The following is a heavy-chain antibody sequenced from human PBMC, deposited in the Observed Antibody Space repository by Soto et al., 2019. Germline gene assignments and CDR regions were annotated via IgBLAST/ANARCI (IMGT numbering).Heavy chain of an antibody. J-gene: IGHJ3*02. V-gene: IGHV4-39*01. CDR1: GGSISSSSYY. CDR3: AGEWELPPDAFDI. D-gene: IGHD1-26*01. Sequence: QLQLQESGPGLVKPSETLSLTCTVSGGSISSSSYYWGWIRQPPGKGLEWIGSIYYSGSTYYNPSLKSRVTISVDTSKNQFSLKLSSVTAADTAVYYCAGEWELPPDAFDIWGQGTMVTVSS. CDR2: IYYSGST.